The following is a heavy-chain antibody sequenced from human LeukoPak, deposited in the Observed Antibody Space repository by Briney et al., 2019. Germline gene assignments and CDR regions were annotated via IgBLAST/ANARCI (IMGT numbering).Heavy chain of an antibody. CDR1: GGSISNYY. V-gene: IGHV4-4*07. D-gene: IGHD5-12*01. CDR3: ARDKATEPTPTTLFY. J-gene: IGHJ4*02. CDR2: VYSSGST. Sequence: PSETLSLTCTVSGGSISNYYWSWIRQPAGKGLEWIGRVYSSGSTNYNPSLKSRVTMSVDTSKNQFSLKLSSVTAADTAVYYCARDKATEPTPTTLFYWGQGTLVTVSS.